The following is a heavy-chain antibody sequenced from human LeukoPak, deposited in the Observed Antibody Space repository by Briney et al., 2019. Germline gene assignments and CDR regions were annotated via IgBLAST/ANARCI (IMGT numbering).Heavy chain of an antibody. CDR2: VYSSGST. CDR3: ARHLSGTAMAHYFDF. D-gene: IGHD5-18*01. J-gene: IGHJ4*02. Sequence: SETLSLTCSVSGDSISSARNYWGWIRQSPGTGLEWLASVYSSGSTHSNPSLTSRVSISIDMSKNQFSLKLYSVTASDAAIYYCARHLSGTAMAHYFDFWGQGTLVTVSS. V-gene: IGHV4-39*01. CDR1: GDSISSARNY.